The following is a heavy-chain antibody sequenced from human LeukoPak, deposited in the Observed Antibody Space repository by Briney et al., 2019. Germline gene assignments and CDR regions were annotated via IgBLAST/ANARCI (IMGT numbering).Heavy chain of an antibody. CDR3: ARGYSSRLYNWLDP. CDR2: ISYDGGDP. Sequence: GSLRLSCAASGFTFSSYWMHWVRQAPGKGLVWVSRISYDGGDPSYADSVKGRFTISRDNAKNTLYLQMNSLTAEDTAVYYCARGYSSRLYNWLDPWGQGTLVTVYS. J-gene: IGHJ5*02. V-gene: IGHV3-74*01. D-gene: IGHD6-13*01. CDR1: GFTFSSYW.